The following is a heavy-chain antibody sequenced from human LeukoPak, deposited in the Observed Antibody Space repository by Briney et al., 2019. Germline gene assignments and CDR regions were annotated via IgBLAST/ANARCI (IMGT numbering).Heavy chain of an antibody. D-gene: IGHD3-22*01. J-gene: IGHJ4*02. CDR1: GFTFSSYS. Sequence: GGSLRLSCAASGFTFSSYSMTWVRQAPGKGLEWVSSISSSSSYIYYADSVKGRFTISRDNARNSLYLQMISLRAEDTAVYYCARDRDSSGFGYGYWGQGTLVTVSS. V-gene: IGHV3-21*01. CDR3: ARDRDSSGFGYGY. CDR2: ISSSSSYI.